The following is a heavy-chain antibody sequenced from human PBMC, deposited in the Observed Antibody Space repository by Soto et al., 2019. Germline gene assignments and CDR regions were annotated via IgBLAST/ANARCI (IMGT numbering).Heavy chain of an antibody. Sequence: PSQTLSLTCVISGDSVSSNSAAWNWIRQSPSRGLEWLGRTYYRSKWYNDYAVFVRSRITINPDTSKNQFSLQLNSVTPEDTAIYFCAGGGGGIYLLGFDPWGKQPPVTVSS. CDR1: GDSVSSNSAA. CDR2: TYYRSKWYN. V-gene: IGHV6-1*01. CDR3: AGGGGGIYLLGFDP. D-gene: IGHD2-15*01. J-gene: IGHJ5*02.